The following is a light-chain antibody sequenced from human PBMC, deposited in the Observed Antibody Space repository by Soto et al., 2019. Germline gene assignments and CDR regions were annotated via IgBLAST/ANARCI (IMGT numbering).Light chain of an antibody. J-gene: IGKJ1*01. CDR3: QQYNYVWT. CDR2: GAS. Sequence: EIVMTQSPATLSVSTGERATLSCRATQSVSSNLAWYQQKPGQAPRLLIYGASTRATGLPARFSGSGSGTEFTLIISILQPEVFAVYYCQQYNYVWTFCQGTKVEI. V-gene: IGKV3-15*01. CDR1: QSVSSN.